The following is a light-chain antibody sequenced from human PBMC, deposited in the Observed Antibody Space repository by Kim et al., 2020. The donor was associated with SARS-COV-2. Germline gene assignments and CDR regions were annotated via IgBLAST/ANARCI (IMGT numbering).Light chain of an antibody. CDR1: QGVASN. CDR3: QQYIKWPHT. J-gene: IGKJ2*01. CDR2: GAS. Sequence: SVSPGDRATFSCRASQGVASNLAWYQQKAGQAPRLLIYGASDRATGIPARFRGSGSETEFTLTISSLQSEDSAIYFCQQYIKWPHTFGQGTKLEI. V-gene: IGKV3D-15*01.